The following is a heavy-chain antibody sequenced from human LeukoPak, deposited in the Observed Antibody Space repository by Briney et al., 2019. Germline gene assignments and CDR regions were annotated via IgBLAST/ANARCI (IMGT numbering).Heavy chain of an antibody. Sequence: GESLKISCKGSGYSFTSYWIGWVRQMPGKGLEWMGIIYPGDSDTRYSPSFQGQVIISADKSISTAYLQWSSLKASDTAMYYCARRGSGYCSGGSCYYAFDIWGQGTMVTVSS. D-gene: IGHD2-15*01. CDR1: GYSFTSYW. CDR3: ARRGSGYCSGGSCYYAFDI. J-gene: IGHJ3*02. V-gene: IGHV5-51*01. CDR2: IYPGDSDT.